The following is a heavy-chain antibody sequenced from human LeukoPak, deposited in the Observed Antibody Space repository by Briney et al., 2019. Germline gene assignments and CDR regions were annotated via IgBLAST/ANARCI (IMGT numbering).Heavy chain of an antibody. CDR2: INPNTGDT. CDR1: GYTFTSYG. V-gene: IGHV1-2*02. Sequence: ASVKVSCKASGYTFTSYGISWVRQAPGQGLEWMGWINPNTGDTNYAQKFQGRVTMTRDTTISAAFMELSRLTSDDTAMYFCASYPRYSSSPPFDYWGQGTLVTVSS. J-gene: IGHJ4*02. CDR3: ASYPRYSSSPPFDY. D-gene: IGHD6-19*01.